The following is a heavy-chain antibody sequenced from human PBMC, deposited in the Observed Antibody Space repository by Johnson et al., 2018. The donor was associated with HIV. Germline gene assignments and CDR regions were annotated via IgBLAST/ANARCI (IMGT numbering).Heavy chain of an antibody. Sequence: VQLVESGGGVVQPGRSLRLSCAASGFTFSSYAMHWVRQAPGKGLEWVAVISYDGSNKYYADSVKGRFTISRDNSKNTLYLQMNSLRAEDTAVYYCAKDIAAAGNDAFDIWGQGTMVTVSS. J-gene: IGHJ3*02. CDR1: GFTFSSYA. D-gene: IGHD6-13*01. V-gene: IGHV3-30*04. CDR3: AKDIAAAGNDAFDI. CDR2: ISYDGSNK.